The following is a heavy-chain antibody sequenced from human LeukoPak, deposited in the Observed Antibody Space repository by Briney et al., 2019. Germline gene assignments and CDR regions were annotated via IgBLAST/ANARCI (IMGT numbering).Heavy chain of an antibody. D-gene: IGHD3-10*01. Sequence: GASVKVSCKASGYTFTGYYMHWVRQAPGQGLEWMGWINPNSGGTNYAQKFQGRVTMTRDTSISTAYMELSRLRSDGTAVYYCARVQYYYGSGSPNWFDPWGQGTLVTVSS. CDR2: INPNSGGT. CDR1: GYTFTGYY. CDR3: ARVQYYYGSGSPNWFDP. J-gene: IGHJ5*02. V-gene: IGHV1-2*02.